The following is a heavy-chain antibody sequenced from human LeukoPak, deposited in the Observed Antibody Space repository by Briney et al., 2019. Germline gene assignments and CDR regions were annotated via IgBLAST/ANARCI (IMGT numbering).Heavy chain of an antibody. D-gene: IGHD6-13*01. CDR1: GGSISNYY. CDR2: IYYSGST. CDR3: AGGSSWYFDY. Sequence: SETLSLTCTVSGGSISNYYWSWIRQPPGKGLEWIGYIYYSGSTNYNPSLKSRVAISVDTSKNQFSLKLSSVTAADTAVYYCAGGSSWYFDYWGQGTLVTVSS. V-gene: IGHV4-59*01. J-gene: IGHJ4*02.